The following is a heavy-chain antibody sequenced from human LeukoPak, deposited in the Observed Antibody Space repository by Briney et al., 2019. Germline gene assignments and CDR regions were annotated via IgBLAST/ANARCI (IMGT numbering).Heavy chain of an antibody. CDR2: MNPNSGNT. V-gene: IGHV1-8*01. J-gene: IGHJ5*02. CDR1: GYTFTSYD. CDR3: ARVRGPSKGILDIVVVPAANARTLDP. Sequence: ASVKVSCKASGYTFTSYDINWVRQATGQGLEWMGWMNPNSGNTGYAQKFQGRVTVTRNTSISTAYMELSSLRSEDTAVYYCARVRGPSKGILDIVVVPAANARTLDPWGQGTLVTVSS. D-gene: IGHD2-2*01.